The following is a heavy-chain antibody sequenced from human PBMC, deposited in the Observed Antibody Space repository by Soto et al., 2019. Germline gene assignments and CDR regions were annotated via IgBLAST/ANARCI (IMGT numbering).Heavy chain of an antibody. V-gene: IGHV3-23*01. CDR3: AKATATGGGAFDI. Sequence: GGSLRLSCAASGFICSSYDMSWVRQAPGKGLEWVSTILVDGRTFYVDSVKGRFTISRDSSQNTVYLQMNSLTAGDTALYYCAKATATGGGAFDICGQGTMVTISS. CDR2: ILVDGRT. D-gene: IGHD2-8*02. CDR1: GFICSSYD. J-gene: IGHJ3*02.